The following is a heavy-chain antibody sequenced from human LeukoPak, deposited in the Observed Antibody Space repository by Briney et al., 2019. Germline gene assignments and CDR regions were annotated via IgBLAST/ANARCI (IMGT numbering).Heavy chain of an antibody. CDR1: GFTFSSYS. CDR3: TRGGSYYYDSSGYYSVQGY. V-gene: IGHV3-49*04. J-gene: IGHJ4*02. D-gene: IGHD3-22*01. CDR2: IRSKAYGGTT. Sequence: GGSLRLSCAASGFTFSSYSMNWVRQAPGKGLEWVGFIRSKAYGGTTEYAASVKGRCTISRDDSKSIAYLQMNSLKTEDTAVYYCTRGGSYYYDSSGYYSVQGYWGQGILVTVSS.